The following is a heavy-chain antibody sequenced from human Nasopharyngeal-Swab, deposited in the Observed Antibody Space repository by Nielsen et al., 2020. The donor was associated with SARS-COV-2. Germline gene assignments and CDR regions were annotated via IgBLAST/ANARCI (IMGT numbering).Heavy chain of an antibody. D-gene: IGHD2-21*01. Sequence: GESLKISCVVSGFSFGTNAMTWVRQAPGKGLEWVSAIGGDGNTHYADSVKGRFTISRDTFKNTLYLQMDSLSAEDTAIYYCAKDIFGWTFDIWGQGTMVTVSS. CDR1: GFSFGTNA. V-gene: IGHV3-23*01. CDR2: IGGDGNT. J-gene: IGHJ3*02. CDR3: AKDIFGWTFDI.